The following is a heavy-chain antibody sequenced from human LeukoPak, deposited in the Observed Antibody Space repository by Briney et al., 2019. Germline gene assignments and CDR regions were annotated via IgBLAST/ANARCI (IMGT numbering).Heavy chain of an antibody. J-gene: IGHJ6*02. CDR1: GITFSDYY. Sequence: GGSLRLSCAASGITFSDYYMSWIRQAPGKGLEWVSYISSSGSTIYYADSVKGRYTISRDNAKNSLYLQMNSLRAEDTAVYYCARDRLLFRDYYGMDVWGQGTTVTVSS. CDR3: ARDRLLFRDYYGMDV. V-gene: IGHV3-11*04. D-gene: IGHD2-21*01. CDR2: ISSSGSTI.